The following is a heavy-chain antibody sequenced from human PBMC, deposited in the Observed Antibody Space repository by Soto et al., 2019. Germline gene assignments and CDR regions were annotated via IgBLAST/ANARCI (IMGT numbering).Heavy chain of an antibody. CDR2: ISYDGSNK. CDR3: AKDYSSGWYGGPNWFDP. V-gene: IGHV3-30-3*01. D-gene: IGHD6-19*01. CDR1: GFTFSSYA. J-gene: IGHJ5*02. Sequence: PGGSLRFSCAASGFTFSSYAMHWVRQAPGEGLEWVAVISYDGSNKYYADSVKGRFTISRDNSKNTLYLQMNSLRAEDTAVYYCAKDYSSGWYGGPNWFDPWGQGTLVTVSS.